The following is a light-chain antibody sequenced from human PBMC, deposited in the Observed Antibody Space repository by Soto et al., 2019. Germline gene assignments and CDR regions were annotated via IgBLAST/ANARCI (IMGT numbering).Light chain of an antibody. CDR2: SAS. Sequence: EVVLTQSPATLSLSPGESATLSCRASQSVSVNFAWYQQKPGQAPRPLIYSASDRGPGIPARFSGRGSGTYFTLTISSLEPEDFAVYYCQERNRWPRGTFGGGTKVEIK. CDR1: QSVSVN. J-gene: IGKJ4*01. V-gene: IGKV3-11*01. CDR3: QERNRWPRGT.